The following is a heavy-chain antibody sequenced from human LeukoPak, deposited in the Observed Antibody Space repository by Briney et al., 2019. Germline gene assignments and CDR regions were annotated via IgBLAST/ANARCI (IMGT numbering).Heavy chain of an antibody. CDR3: AKDDDYYDSSGPYFDY. Sequence: QPGGSLRLSCAASGFTFDDYAMHWVRQAPGKGLERVSGISWNSGSIGYADSVKGRFTISRDNAKNSLYLQMNSLRAEDTALYYCAKDDDYYDSSGPYFDYWGQGTLVTVSS. D-gene: IGHD3-22*01. CDR2: ISWNSGSI. V-gene: IGHV3-9*01. CDR1: GFTFDDYA. J-gene: IGHJ4*02.